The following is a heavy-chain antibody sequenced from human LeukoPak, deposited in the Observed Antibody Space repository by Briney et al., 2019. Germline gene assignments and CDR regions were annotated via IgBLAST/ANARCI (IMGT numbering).Heavy chain of an antibody. CDR1: GFTFSSYG. CDR2: ISTGGHST. V-gene: IGHV3-23*01. J-gene: IGHJ4*02. CDR3: MKQVGYCSDGSCYFVY. D-gene: IGHD2-15*01. Sequence: GGSLRLSCAASGFTFSSYGMSWVRQAPGKGLEWVSAISTGGHSTHYADSVKGRFTISRDNSKNTVNLQMNSLRVEDTAVYYCMKQVGYCSDGSCYFVYWGQGTLVTVSS.